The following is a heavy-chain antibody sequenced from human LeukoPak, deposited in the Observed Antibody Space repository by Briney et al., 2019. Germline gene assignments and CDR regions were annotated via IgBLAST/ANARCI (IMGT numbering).Heavy chain of an antibody. J-gene: IGHJ6*03. V-gene: IGHV3-21*01. Sequence: PGGSLRLSCAASGFTFSSYSMNWVRQAPGKGLEWVSSISSSSSYIYYADSVKGRFTISRDNAKNSLYLQMNSLRAEDTAVYYCARVYSSGWYGYYYYYMDVWGKGTTVTVSS. CDR3: ARVYSSGWYGYYYYYMDV. CDR2: ISSSSSYI. CDR1: GFTFSSYS. D-gene: IGHD6-19*01.